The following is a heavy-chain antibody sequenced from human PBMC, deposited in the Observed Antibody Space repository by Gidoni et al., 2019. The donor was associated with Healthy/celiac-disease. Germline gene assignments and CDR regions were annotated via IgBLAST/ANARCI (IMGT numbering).Heavy chain of an antibody. J-gene: IGHJ4*02. V-gene: IGHV3-74*01. D-gene: IGHD3-22*01. CDR3: ARGTITMIVVGGVDY. CDR1: GFPFSSCW. CDR2: INSDGSST. Sequence: EVQLVESGGGFVPSGVSLRLSCASSGFPFSSCWMHWVRQAPGKGLVRVPRINSDGSSTSYADSVKGRFTISRDNAKNTLYLQMNSLRAEDTAVYYCARGTITMIVVGGVDYWGQGTLVTVSS.